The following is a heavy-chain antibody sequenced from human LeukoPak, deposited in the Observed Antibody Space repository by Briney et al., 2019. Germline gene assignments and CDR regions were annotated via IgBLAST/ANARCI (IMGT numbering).Heavy chain of an antibody. D-gene: IGHD6-13*01. CDR2: TYHSGST. CDR1: GGSISSSGYY. J-gene: IGHJ4*02. V-gene: IGHV4-39*07. Sequence: SETLSLTCTVSGGSISSSGYYWGWIRQPPGKGLEWIGSTYHSGSTYYNPSLKSRVTISVDTSKNQFSLKLSSVTAADTAVYYCARDLSPRGQQLVPLSYWGQGTLVTVSS. CDR3: ARDLSPRGQQLVPLSY.